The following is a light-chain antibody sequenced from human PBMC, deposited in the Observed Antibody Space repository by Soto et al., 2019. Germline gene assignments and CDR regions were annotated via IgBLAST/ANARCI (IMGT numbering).Light chain of an antibody. CDR1: ISDVGGYNY. V-gene: IGLV2-14*03. CDR3: SSYTNSLFV. Sequence: QSALTQPASVSGSPGQSITISCAGTISDVGGYNYVSWYQQHPGKAPKLIIYDVSDRPSGVSNRFSGSRSGNTASLTISGLQADDEAEYYCSSYTNSLFVLGTGTKMTVL. CDR2: DVS. J-gene: IGLJ1*01.